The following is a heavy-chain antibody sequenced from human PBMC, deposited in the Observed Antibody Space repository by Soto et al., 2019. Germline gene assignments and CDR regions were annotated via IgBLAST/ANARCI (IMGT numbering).Heavy chain of an antibody. CDR3: ARSYYSDSGAYQNAFDI. D-gene: IGHD3-22*01. Sequence: QVQLVESGGGVVQPGRSLRLSCSASGFTFSSHGMHWARQAPGKGLEWVAVVWYDGSNKYYADSVKGRFTISRDNYKNTQYLQMNSLRDEDTAVYYCARSYYSDSGAYQNAFDIWGQGTMVTVSS. CDR2: VWYDGSNK. V-gene: IGHV3-33*01. J-gene: IGHJ3*02. CDR1: GFTFSSHG.